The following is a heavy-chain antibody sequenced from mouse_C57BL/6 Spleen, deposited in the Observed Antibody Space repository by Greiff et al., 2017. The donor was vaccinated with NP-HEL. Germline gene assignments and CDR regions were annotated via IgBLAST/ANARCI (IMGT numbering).Heavy chain of an antibody. J-gene: IGHJ3*01. CDR3: VRQDGYYSFAY. CDR2: IRSKSNNYAT. V-gene: IGHV10-1*01. CDR1: GFSFNTYA. D-gene: IGHD2-3*01. Sequence: DVKLVESGGGLVQPKGSLKLSCAASGFSFNTYAMNWVRQAPGKGLEWVARIRSKSNNYATYYADSVKDRFTISRDDSESMLYLQMNNLKTEDTAMYYCVRQDGYYSFAYWGQGTLVTVSA.